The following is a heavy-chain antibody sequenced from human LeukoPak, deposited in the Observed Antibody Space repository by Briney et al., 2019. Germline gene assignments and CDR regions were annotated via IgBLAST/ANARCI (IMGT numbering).Heavy chain of an antibody. Sequence: ASVKVSCEASGGTFSSYAISWVRQAPGQGLEWMGRIIPILGIANYAQKFQGRVTITADKSTSTAYMELSSLRSEDTAVYYCARDGQPGFDYYYGMDVWGQGTTVTVSS. J-gene: IGHJ6*02. CDR3: ARDGQPGFDYYYGMDV. D-gene: IGHD3-10*01. V-gene: IGHV1-69*04. CDR2: IIPILGIA. CDR1: GGTFSSYA.